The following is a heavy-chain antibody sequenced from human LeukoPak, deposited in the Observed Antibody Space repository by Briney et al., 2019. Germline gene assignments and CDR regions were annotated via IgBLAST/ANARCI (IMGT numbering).Heavy chain of an antibody. Sequence: ASLKLSCKASGGTFSSYAISWVRQAPGQGLEWMGAIIPIFGTANYAQKFQGRVTITTDESTSTAYMELSSLRSEDTAVYYCARQKLYQLPSLTINWFDPWGQGTLVTVSS. CDR2: IIPIFGTA. CDR1: GGTFSSYA. J-gene: IGHJ5*02. D-gene: IGHD2-2*01. CDR3: ARQKLYQLPSLTINWFDP. V-gene: IGHV1-69*05.